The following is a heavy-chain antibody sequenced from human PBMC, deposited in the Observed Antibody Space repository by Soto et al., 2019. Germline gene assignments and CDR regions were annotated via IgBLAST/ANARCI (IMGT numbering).Heavy chain of an antibody. CDR2: IIPILGIA. V-gene: IGHV1-69*02. J-gene: IGHJ6*03. Sequence: QVQLVQSGAEVKKPGSSVKVSCKASGGTFSSYTISWVRQAPGQGLEWMGRIIPILGIANYAQKFQGRVTITADKSTSTAYMELSSLRSEDTAVYYCARGYCSGGSCYSPSGYMDVWGTGTTVTVSS. CDR1: GGTFSSYT. CDR3: ARGYCSGGSCYSPSGYMDV. D-gene: IGHD2-15*01.